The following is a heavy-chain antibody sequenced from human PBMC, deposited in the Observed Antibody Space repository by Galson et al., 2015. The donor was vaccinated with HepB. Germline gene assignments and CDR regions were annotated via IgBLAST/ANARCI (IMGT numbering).Heavy chain of an antibody. CDR1: GFTVSSNY. J-gene: IGHJ4*02. V-gene: IGHV3-66*01. D-gene: IGHD3-3*01. Sequence: SLRLSCAASGFTVSSNYMSWVRQAPGKGLEWVPVIYSGGSTYYADSVEGRFTISRDNSKNTLYLQMNSLRAEDTAVYYCASRGGFWSGYYTYWGQGTLVTVSS. CDR3: ASRGGFWSGYYTY. CDR2: IYSGGST.